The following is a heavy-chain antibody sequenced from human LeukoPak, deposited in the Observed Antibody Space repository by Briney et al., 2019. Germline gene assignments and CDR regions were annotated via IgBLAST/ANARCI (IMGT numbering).Heavy chain of an antibody. CDR2: ISGSGGST. CDR3: AKDRTHIVVVTAIYH. Sequence: AGSLRLSCAASGFTFSSYAMSWVRQAPGKGLEWVSAISGSGGSTYYADSVKGRFTISRDNSKNTLYLQMNSLRAEDTAVYYCAKDRTHIVVVTAIYHWGQGTLVTVSS. CDR1: GFTFSSYA. J-gene: IGHJ5*02. V-gene: IGHV3-23*01. D-gene: IGHD2-21*02.